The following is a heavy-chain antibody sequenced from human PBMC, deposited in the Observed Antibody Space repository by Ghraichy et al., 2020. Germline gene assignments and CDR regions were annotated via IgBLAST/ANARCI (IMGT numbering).Heavy chain of an antibody. Sequence: SETLSLTCTVSGGSISRYYWSWIRQPPGKGLEWIGFIYSSGTTNYNPSLKSRVTISLDTSKNQFSLKLSSLTAADTAVYYCARGGSGSYFSSFAYWVQGTLVTV. CDR3: ARGGSGSYFSSFAY. D-gene: IGHD1-26*01. V-gene: IGHV4-59*01. J-gene: IGHJ4*02. CDR1: GGSISRYY. CDR2: IYSSGTT.